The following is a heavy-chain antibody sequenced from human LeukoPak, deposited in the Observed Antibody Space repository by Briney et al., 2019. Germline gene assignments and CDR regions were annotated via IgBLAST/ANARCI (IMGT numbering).Heavy chain of an antibody. V-gene: IGHV4-59*01. J-gene: IGHJ4*02. CDR3: AGGSRPFDY. D-gene: IGHD1-26*01. CDR1: GGSISSYY. Sequence: PSETLSLTCTVSGGSISSYYWSWIRQPPGKGLEWIGYVYYSGSTNYNPSLKSRVTISVDTSKNQFSLKLSSVTAADTAVYLCAGGSRPFDYWGQGTLVTVPS. CDR2: VYYSGST.